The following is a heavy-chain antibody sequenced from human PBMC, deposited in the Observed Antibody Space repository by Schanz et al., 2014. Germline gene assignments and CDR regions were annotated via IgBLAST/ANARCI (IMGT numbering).Heavy chain of an antibody. CDR1: GFIFNDYY. CDR2: ISRDGTTS. V-gene: IGHV3-11*04. J-gene: IGHJ1*01. D-gene: IGHD2-2*01. Sequence: QVQLVESGGGLVKPGGSLRLSCAASGFIFNDYYMNWIRQAPGKGLEWLSYISRDGTTSYYADSVKGRFTISRDNAKNTLYLQMNSLRAEDTAVYYCARSTSMYFLQWGQGTLVTVSS. CDR3: ARSTSMYFLQ.